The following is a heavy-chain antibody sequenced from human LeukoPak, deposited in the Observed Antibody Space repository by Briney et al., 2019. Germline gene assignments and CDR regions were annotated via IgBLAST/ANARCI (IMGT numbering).Heavy chain of an antibody. CDR3: ARAPCYDNGEDYFDY. J-gene: IGHJ4*02. Sequence: ASVKVSCKASGYTFTGYYMHWVRQAPGQGLEWMGWINPNSGGTNYAQKFQGRVTMTWDTSISTVYMELSSLRSDDTAVYFCARAPCYDNGEDYFDYWGQGTLVTVSS. CDR1: GYTFTGYY. D-gene: IGHD3-9*01. CDR2: INPNSGGT. V-gene: IGHV1-2*02.